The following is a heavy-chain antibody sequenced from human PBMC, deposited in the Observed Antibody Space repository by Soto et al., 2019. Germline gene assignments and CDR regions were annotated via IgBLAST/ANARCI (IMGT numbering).Heavy chain of an antibody. CDR3: ARRLRYFDWLSDDAFDI. CDR1: GGSISSSIYY. D-gene: IGHD3-9*01. V-gene: IGHV4-39*01. J-gene: IGHJ3*02. CDR2: IYYSGST. Sequence: QLQLQESGPGLVKPSETLSLTCTVSGGSISSSIYYWGWIRQPPGKGLEWIGSIYYSGSTYYNPSLKSPATLSVNTSKNQCSLKLSSVTAADTAVYYCARRLRYFDWLSDDAFDIWGQGTMVTVSS.